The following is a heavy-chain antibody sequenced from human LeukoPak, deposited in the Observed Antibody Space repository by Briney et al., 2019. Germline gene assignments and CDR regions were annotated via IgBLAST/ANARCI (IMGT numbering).Heavy chain of an antibody. V-gene: IGHV1-69*13. D-gene: IGHD3-22*01. CDR3: ARDDLGDSSGYQPYYYGMDV. J-gene: IGHJ6*02. Sequence: SVKVSCKASGGTFISYAISWVRQAPGQGLEWMGGIIPIFGTANYAQKFQGRVTITADESTSTAYMELSSLRSEDTAVYYCARDDLGDSSGYQPYYYGMDVWGQGTTVTVSS. CDR1: GGTFISYA. CDR2: IIPIFGTA.